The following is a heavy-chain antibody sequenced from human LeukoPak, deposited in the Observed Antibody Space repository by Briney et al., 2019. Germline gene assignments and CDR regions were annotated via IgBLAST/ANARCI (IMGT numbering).Heavy chain of an antibody. CDR2: ISSSSSYI. V-gene: IGHV3-21*01. Sequence: GGSLRLSCAASGFTFSSYSMNWVRQAPGKGLEWVSSISSSSSYIYYADSVKGRFTISRDNAKNSLYLQMNGLRAEDTAVYYCARDRVLGCSGGSCYGLVSSENFDYWGQGTLVTVSS. CDR1: GFTFSSYS. D-gene: IGHD2-15*01. J-gene: IGHJ4*02. CDR3: ARDRVLGCSGGSCYGLVSSENFDY.